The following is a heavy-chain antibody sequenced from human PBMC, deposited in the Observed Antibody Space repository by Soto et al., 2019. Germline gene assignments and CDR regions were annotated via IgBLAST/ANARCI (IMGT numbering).Heavy chain of an antibody. CDR3: ARSTRTWIQLWFSDY. CDR1: GFTFSSYS. J-gene: IGHJ4*02. Sequence: GGSLRLSCAASGFTFSSYSMNWVRQAPGKGLEWVSSISSSSYIYYADSVKGRFTISRDNAKNSLYLQMNSLRAEDTAVYYCARSTRTWIQLWFSDYWGQGTLVTVSS. V-gene: IGHV3-21*01. D-gene: IGHD5-18*01. CDR2: ISSSSYI.